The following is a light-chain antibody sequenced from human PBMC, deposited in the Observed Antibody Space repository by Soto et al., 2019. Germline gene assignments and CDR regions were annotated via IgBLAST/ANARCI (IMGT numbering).Light chain of an antibody. CDR1: QSVSSNY. CDR3: QQYGSSLPWT. Sequence: EIVMTQSPATLSVSQGERATLSCRASQSVSSNYLAWYQHKPGQAPRLLIYAASTRATGIPDRFSGSGSGTDFTLTISRLDPEDLAVYYCQQYGSSLPWTFGQGTKVDIK. V-gene: IGKV3-20*01. CDR2: AAS. J-gene: IGKJ1*01.